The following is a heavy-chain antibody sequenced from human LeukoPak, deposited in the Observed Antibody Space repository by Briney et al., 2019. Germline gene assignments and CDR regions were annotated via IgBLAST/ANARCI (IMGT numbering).Heavy chain of an antibody. J-gene: IGHJ4*02. CDR2: LIGSGRRT. V-gene: IGHV3-23*01. Sequence: GGSLRLSCAASGFTFRSYWMSWVRQAPGKGLEWVSGLIGSGRRTFYADSVKGRFTVSRDSSKNTLYLQMKSLGVEDTAIYFCAKEGRSLQTYWGQGTLVTVSS. CDR3: AKEGRSLQTY. CDR1: GFTFRSYW. D-gene: IGHD5-24*01.